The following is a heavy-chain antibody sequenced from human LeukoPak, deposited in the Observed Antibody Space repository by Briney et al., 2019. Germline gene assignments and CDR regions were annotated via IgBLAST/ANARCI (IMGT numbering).Heavy chain of an antibody. CDR3: ARGSRWFGELEEN. D-gene: IGHD3-10*01. J-gene: IGHJ4*02. CDR2: IDPNSGDT. CDR1: GYAFIGYY. Sequence: ASVKVSCKASGYAFIGYYIHLVRQAPGQGLEWVGRIDPNSGDTNHAQKFQGRVTITRDTSNSTAYMELSRLTSDDTAMYYCARGSRWFGELEENWGQGTLVTVSS. V-gene: IGHV1-2*06.